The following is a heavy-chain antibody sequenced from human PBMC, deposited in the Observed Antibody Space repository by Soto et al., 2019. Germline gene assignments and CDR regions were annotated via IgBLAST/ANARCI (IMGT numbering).Heavy chain of an antibody. J-gene: IGHJ4*02. Sequence: GGSLRLSCAASGFTFSSYSMNWVRQAPGKGLEWVSSISSSSSYIYYADSVKGRFTISRDNAKNSLYLQMNSLRAEDTAVYYCARESSVLRFLEWLSYFDYWGQGTLVTVSS. CDR3: ARESSVLRFLEWLSYFDY. D-gene: IGHD3-3*01. CDR1: GFTFSSYS. CDR2: ISSSSSYI. V-gene: IGHV3-21*01.